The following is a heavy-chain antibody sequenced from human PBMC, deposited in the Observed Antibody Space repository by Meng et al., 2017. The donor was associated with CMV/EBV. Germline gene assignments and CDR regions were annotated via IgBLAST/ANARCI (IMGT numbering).Heavy chain of an antibody. CDR3: ARDQWREIDY. CDR2: ITTGSSHM. D-gene: IGHD6-19*01. CDR1: GFTFSSYS. V-gene: IGHV3-21*01. J-gene: IGHJ4*02. Sequence: GESLKISCAAFGFTFSSYSMNWVRQAPGKGLEWVSSITTGSSHMYYADSVKGRFTISRDNAKKSLYLQMNSLRAEDTAVYYCARDQWREIDYWGQGTLVTVSS.